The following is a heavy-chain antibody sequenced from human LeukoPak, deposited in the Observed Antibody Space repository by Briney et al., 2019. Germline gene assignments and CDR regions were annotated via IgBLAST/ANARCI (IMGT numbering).Heavy chain of an antibody. V-gene: IGHV3-21*01. CDR3: ARLSYSGYDLADY. J-gene: IGHJ4*02. CDR1: GFTFSSYS. D-gene: IGHD5-12*01. Sequence: GGCLRLSCAASGFTFSSYSMNWVRQAPGTGLEWVSSISSSSFYINYADSVKGRFTISRDNAKNSLYLQMNSLRAEDTAVYYCARLSYSGYDLADYWGQGTLVTVSS. CDR2: ISSSSFYI.